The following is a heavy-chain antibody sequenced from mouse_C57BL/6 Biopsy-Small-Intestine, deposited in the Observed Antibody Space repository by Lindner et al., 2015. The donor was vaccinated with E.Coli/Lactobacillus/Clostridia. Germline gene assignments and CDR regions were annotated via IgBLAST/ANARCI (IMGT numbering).Heavy chain of an antibody. CDR1: GYTFTGYW. D-gene: IGHD1-1*01. CDR3: ARSLFTTVVAGDYAMDY. V-gene: IGHV1-9*01. Sequence: QLQESGAELMKPGASVKLSCKATGYTFTGYWIEWVKQRPGHGLEWIGEILPGSGSTNYNEKFKGKATFTADTSSNTAYMQLSSLTTEDSAIYYCARSLFTTVVAGDYAMDYWGQGTSVTVSS. CDR2: ILPGSGST. J-gene: IGHJ4*01.